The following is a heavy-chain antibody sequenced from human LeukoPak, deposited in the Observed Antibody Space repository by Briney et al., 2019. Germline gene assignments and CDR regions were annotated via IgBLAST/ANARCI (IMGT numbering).Heavy chain of an antibody. Sequence: GESLKISCKGSGYSFTSYWIGWVRQMPGKGLEWIGIIYPGDSDTRYSPSFQGQVTISADKSISTAYLQWSSLKASDTAMYYCAKSREYSSSWYWFDPWGQGTLVTVSS. D-gene: IGHD6-13*01. CDR3: AKSREYSSSWYWFDP. V-gene: IGHV5-51*01. CDR1: GYSFTSYW. CDR2: IYPGDSDT. J-gene: IGHJ5*02.